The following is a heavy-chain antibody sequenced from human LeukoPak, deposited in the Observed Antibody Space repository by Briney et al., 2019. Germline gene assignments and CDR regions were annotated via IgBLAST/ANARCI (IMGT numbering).Heavy chain of an antibody. D-gene: IGHD3-9*01. V-gene: IGHV3-7*01. J-gene: IGHJ3*02. Sequence: PPGGSLRLSCATSGFTFSSYWMSWVRQAPGKGLEWLANIKQDGSEKYYVDSVKGRFTISRDNAKNSLYLQMNSLRAEDTAVYHCAREGERYFDWFNPEDAFDIWGQGTMVTVSS. CDR3: AREGERYFDWFNPEDAFDI. CDR2: IKQDGSEK. CDR1: GFTFSSYW.